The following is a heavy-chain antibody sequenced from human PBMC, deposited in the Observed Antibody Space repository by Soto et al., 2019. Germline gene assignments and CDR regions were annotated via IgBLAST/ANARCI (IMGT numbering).Heavy chain of an antibody. CDR1: GFTFSSYA. Sequence: GGSLRLSCAASGFTFSSYAMSWVRQAPGKGLEWVAAIWCGGGSTYYADSVKGRFTISRDNSKNTLYLQMNSLRAEDTAVYYCERDQGRGYNYGFDYWGQGTLVTVSS. V-gene: IGHV3-23*01. D-gene: IGHD5-18*01. CDR2: IWCGGGST. CDR3: ERDQGRGYNYGFDY. J-gene: IGHJ4*02.